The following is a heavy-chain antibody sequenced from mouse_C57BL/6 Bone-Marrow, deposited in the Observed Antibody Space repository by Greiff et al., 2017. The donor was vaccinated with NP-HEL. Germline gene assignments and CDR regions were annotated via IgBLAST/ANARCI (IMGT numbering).Heavy chain of an antibody. Sequence: VQLQQSGPELVKPGASVKISCKASGYAFSSSWMNWVKQRPGKGLEWIGRIYPGDGDTNYNGKFKGKATLTADKSSSTAYMQLSSLTSEDSAVYFCARQRWDWYFDVWGTGTTVTVSS. CDR1: GYAFSSSW. CDR3: ARQRWDWYFDV. D-gene: IGHD1-1*02. V-gene: IGHV1-82*01. CDR2: IYPGDGDT. J-gene: IGHJ1*03.